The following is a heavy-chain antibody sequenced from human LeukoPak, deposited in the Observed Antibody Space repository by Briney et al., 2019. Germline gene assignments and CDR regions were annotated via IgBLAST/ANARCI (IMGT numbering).Heavy chain of an antibody. CDR1: GITLSNYG. D-gene: IGHD3-10*01. J-gene: IGHJ4*02. CDR2: LSGSGGGT. Sequence: GGSLRLSCAASGITLSNYGMSWVRQAPGKGLEWVAGLSGSGGGTNYADSVQGQFTISRDNPKNTLYLQMNSLRAEDTAVYFCAKRGVVIRVFLVGFHKEAYYFDSWGQGALVTVSS. V-gene: IGHV3-23*01. CDR3: AKRGVVIRVFLVGFHKEAYYFDS.